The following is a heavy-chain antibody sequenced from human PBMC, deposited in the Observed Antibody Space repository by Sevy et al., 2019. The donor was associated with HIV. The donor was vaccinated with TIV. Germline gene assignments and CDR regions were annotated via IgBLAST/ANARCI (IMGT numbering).Heavy chain of an antibody. J-gene: IGHJ6*03. V-gene: IGHV1-18*04. Sequence: ASVKVSCKASGYTFTSYGISWVRQAPGQGLEWMGWISAYNGNTNYAQTLQGRVTMTTDTSTSTAYMELRSLRSDDTAVYYCARDRSSGSYYYYYMDVWGKGTTVTVSS. CDR1: GYTFTSYG. D-gene: IGHD6-19*01. CDR2: ISAYNGNT. CDR3: ARDRSSGSYYYYYMDV.